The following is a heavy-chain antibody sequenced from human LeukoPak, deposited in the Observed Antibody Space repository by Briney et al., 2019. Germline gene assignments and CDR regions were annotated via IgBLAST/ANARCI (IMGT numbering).Heavy chain of an antibody. Sequence: AGSLTLSCAASGFTFSQACMTWVRHAPGNGLEWVGRVKSKSDGEATDYAVPVKGRFTISGEDSKNTLYPQMNSLKTEDTAVYYCTTDVPFFYGDGAFDTWGEGTMVTVSS. CDR2: VKSKSDGEAT. CDR3: TTDVPFFYGDGAFDT. V-gene: IGHV3-15*01. J-gene: IGHJ3*02. D-gene: IGHD4-17*01. CDR1: GFTFSQAC.